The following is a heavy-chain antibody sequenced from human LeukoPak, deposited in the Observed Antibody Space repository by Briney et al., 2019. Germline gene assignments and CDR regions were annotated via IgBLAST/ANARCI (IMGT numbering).Heavy chain of an antibody. Sequence: AASVKVSCKASGYTFTSYDINWVRQATGQGLEWMGWMNPNSGNTGYAQKFQGRVTITRNTSISTAYMELSSLRSEDTAVYYCARDIRDIVVVPAAPQDWGQGTLVTVSS. J-gene: IGHJ4*02. V-gene: IGHV1-8*03. CDR3: ARDIRDIVVVPAAPQD. CDR1: GYTFTSYD. CDR2: MNPNSGNT. D-gene: IGHD2-2*01.